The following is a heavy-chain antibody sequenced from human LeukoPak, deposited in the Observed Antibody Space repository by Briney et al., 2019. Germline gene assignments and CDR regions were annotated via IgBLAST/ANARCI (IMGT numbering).Heavy chain of an antibody. CDR3: AKDLTGSSWTFDY. V-gene: IGHV3-30*02. D-gene: IGHD6-13*01. CDR2: IRNDGSNK. CDR1: GFTFSSYS. J-gene: IGHJ4*02. Sequence: GGSLRLSRAASGFTFSSYSMNWVRQAPGKGLEWVAFIRNDGSNKYYADSVKGRFTISRDNSKNTLYLQMNSLRAEDTAVYYCAKDLTGSSWTFDYWGQATLITVSS.